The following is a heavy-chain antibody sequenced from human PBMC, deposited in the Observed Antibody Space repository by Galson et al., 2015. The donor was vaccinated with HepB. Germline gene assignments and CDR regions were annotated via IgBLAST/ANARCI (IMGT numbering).Heavy chain of an antibody. V-gene: IGHV4-34*01. D-gene: IGHD2-2*01. J-gene: IGHJ6*02. CDR1: GGSFSGYY. CDR3: ARAPRRSSLGYCSSTSCPPRYGMDV. Sequence: ETPSLTCAVYGGSFSGYYWSWIRQPPGKGLEWIGEINHSGSTNYNPSLKSRVTISVDTSKNQFSLKLSSVTAADTAVYYCARAPRRSSLGYCSSTSCPPRYGMDVWGQGTTVTVSS. CDR2: INHSGST.